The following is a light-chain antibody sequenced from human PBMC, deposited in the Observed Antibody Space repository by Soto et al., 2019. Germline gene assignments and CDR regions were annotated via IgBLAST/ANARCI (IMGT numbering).Light chain of an antibody. CDR3: QQYGSSRPT. J-gene: IGKJ1*01. CDR1: QSVSSSY. V-gene: IGKV3-20*01. Sequence: EIVLTQSPGTLSLSPGERATLSCRAGQSVSSSYLAWYQQKPGQAPRLLVYGASSRATGIPDRFSGSGSGTDFTLTISRLEPEDFAMYYCQQYGSSRPTFGQGTKVEIK. CDR2: GAS.